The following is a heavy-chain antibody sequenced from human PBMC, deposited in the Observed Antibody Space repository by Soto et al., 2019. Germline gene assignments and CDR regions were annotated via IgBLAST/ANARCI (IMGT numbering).Heavy chain of an antibody. CDR3: ATGASPYSTGTSDSVASH. CDR2: IIPFFGTT. Sequence: QVQLVQSGHEVKRPASSVKVSCKASGGTFSGFAVSWVRQAPGQGLEWLGAIIPFFGTTFYAHKFQGRVTITTDEASNTVYLDLSSLTAEDTALYYCATGASPYSTGTSDSVASHWGQGTLVTVSS. J-gene: IGHJ4*02. V-gene: IGHV1-69*01. D-gene: IGHD1-1*01. CDR1: GGTFSGFA.